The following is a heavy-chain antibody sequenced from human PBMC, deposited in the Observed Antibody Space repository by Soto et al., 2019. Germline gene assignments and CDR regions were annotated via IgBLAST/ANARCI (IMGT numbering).Heavy chain of an antibody. D-gene: IGHD5-12*01. V-gene: IGHV4-59*08. CDR3: ARLTGTGVATIPDY. CDR1: GGSISSYY. J-gene: IGHJ4*02. Sequence: SETLSLTCTVSGGSISSYYCSWIRQPPGKGLEWIGYIYYSGSTNYNPSLKSRVTISVDTSKNQFSLKLSSVTAADTAVYYCARLTGTGVATIPDYWGQGTLVTVSS. CDR2: IYYSGST.